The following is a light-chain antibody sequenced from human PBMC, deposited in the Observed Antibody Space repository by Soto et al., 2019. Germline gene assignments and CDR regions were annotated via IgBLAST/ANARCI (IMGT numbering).Light chain of an antibody. CDR3: QQLNGSPWT. J-gene: IGKJ1*01. Sequence: EIVLTQSPGTLSLSPGERATLSCRASQSVNSRLAWYQHKPGQAPRLLISGASSRATGIPDRFSGSGSATDFTLTISRLEPEDFATYYCQQLNGSPWTFGQGTKVEI. CDR1: QSVNSR. CDR2: GAS. V-gene: IGKV3-20*01.